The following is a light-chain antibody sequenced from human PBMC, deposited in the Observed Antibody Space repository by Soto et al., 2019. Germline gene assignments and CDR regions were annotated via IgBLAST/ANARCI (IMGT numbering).Light chain of an antibody. CDR2: DVT. Sequence: QSALTQPPSVSGSPGQSVTISCTGTTSDIGGYKYVPWYQQLPGKAPKLMIFDVTKRPSGVPDRFSGSNSGNTASLTISGLQAEDEAIYSCCSYARTAHLSGTATKVTVL. CDR1: TSDIGGYKY. CDR3: CSYARTAHL. V-gene: IGLV2-11*01. J-gene: IGLJ1*01.